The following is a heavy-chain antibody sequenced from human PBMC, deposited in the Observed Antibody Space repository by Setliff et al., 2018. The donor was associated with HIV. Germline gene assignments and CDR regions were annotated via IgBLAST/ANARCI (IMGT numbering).Heavy chain of an antibody. D-gene: IGHD4-17*01. CDR1: GGSFSDYY. CDR3: VRQHGDYAFGS. V-gene: IGHV4-34*01. Sequence: KTSETLSLTCAVYGGSFSDYYWTWIRQTPRKRLEWIGELNDSGSTTYNPSLKNRVKMFIDTSKKQFSLKVASVTAADTAVYYCVRQHGDYAFGSWGQGTLVTVS. CDR2: LNDSGST. J-gene: IGHJ5*01.